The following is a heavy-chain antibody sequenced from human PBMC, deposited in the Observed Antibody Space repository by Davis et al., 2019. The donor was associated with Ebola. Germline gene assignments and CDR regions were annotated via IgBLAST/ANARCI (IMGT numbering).Heavy chain of an antibody. J-gene: IGHJ4*02. D-gene: IGHD3-3*01. CDR1: GFTFSGSA. CDR2: IRSKANSYAT. Sequence: GESLKISCAASGFTFSGSAMHWVRQASGKGLEWVGRIRSKANSYATTYAASVKGRFTISRDDSKNTAYLQMNSLRAEDTAVYYCARDHYDFWSGTGYFDYWGQGTLVTVSS. V-gene: IGHV3-73*01. CDR3: ARDHYDFWSGTGYFDY.